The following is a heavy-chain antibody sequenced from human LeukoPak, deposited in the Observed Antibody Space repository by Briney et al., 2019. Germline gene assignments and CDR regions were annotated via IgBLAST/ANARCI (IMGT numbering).Heavy chain of an antibody. Sequence: GGSLRLSCAASGFTFSIYGMNWVRQAPGKGLEWVSYIINSGGTTYYPDSVQGRFTISRDNARNSLFLQMNSLRDEDTAVYYCARVGRGVFCMDVWGQGTTVTVSS. CDR3: ARVGRGVFCMDV. CDR2: IINSGGTT. D-gene: IGHD3-10*01. V-gene: IGHV3-48*02. J-gene: IGHJ6*02. CDR1: GFTFSIYG.